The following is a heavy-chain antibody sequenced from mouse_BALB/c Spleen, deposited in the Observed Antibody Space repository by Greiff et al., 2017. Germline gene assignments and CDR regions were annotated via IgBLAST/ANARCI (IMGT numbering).Heavy chain of an antibody. Sequence: EVQLQESGPGLVKPSQSLSLTCTVTGYSITSDYAWNWIRQFPGNKLEWMGYISYSGSTSYNPSLKSRISITRDTSKNQFFLQLNSVTTEDTATYYCARWRGYWGQGTLVTVSA. CDR3: ARWRGY. J-gene: IGHJ3*01. V-gene: IGHV3-2*02. CDR2: ISYSGST. CDR1: GYSITSDYA.